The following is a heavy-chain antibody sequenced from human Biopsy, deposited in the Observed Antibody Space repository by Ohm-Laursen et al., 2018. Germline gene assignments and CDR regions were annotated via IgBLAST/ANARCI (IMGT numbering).Heavy chain of an antibody. V-gene: IGHV1-18*01. CDR2: FNTYIANT. D-gene: IGHD5-24*01. Sequence: ASVKVSCKVSGYTFTSYGISWVRQAPGPGIEWMGWFNTYIANTDYAQKVQGRITMNRDTSTGTVYMDLNSLGSEDTAVYYCARAGVGSDGTDPFYYGMDVWGPGTTVTVSS. J-gene: IGHJ6*02. CDR1: GYTFTSYG. CDR3: ARAGVGSDGTDPFYYGMDV.